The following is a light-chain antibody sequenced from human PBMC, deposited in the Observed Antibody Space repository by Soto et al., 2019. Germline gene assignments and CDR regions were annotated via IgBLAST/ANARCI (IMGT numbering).Light chain of an antibody. Sequence: EIVLTEWPGTLSWSPGERSTLSCRASQSVSSSALAWYQQKPGQAPRRLIDGASSRATGIPDRFSGSGSGTDFTLTIIRLEPEDFAVYYCQYYGTSPQTFGQGTKVDI. CDR1: QSVSSSA. V-gene: IGKV3-20*01. J-gene: IGKJ1*01. CDR3: QYYGTSPQT. CDR2: GAS.